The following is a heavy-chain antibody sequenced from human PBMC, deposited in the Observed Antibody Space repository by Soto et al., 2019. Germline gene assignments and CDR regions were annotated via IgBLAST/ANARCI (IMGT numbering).Heavy chain of an antibody. CDR2: ISGSGGST. D-gene: IGHD3-22*01. CDR1: GFTFSRYA. Sequence: GSLRLSCAASGFTFSRYAMSWVRQSPGKGLEWVSAISGSGGSTYYADSVKGRFTISRDNSKNTLYLQMNSLRAEDTAVYYCAKLRYYYDSSGYFYFDYWGQGTLVTVSS. CDR3: AKLRYYYDSSGYFYFDY. V-gene: IGHV3-23*01. J-gene: IGHJ4*02.